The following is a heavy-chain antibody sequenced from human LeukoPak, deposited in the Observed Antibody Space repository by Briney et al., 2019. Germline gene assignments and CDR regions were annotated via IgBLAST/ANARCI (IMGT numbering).Heavy chain of an antibody. D-gene: IGHD4-17*01. V-gene: IGHV3-21*01. J-gene: IGHJ3*02. CDR2: ISSSSSYI. CDR1: GFTFSSYS. Sequence: GGSLRLSCAASGFTFSSYSMNWVRQAPGKGLEWVSSISSSSSYIYYADSVKGRFTISRDNAKNSLYLQMNSLRAEDTAVYYCARVGSDYGDQKGAFDIWGQGTMVTVSS. CDR3: ARVGSDYGDQKGAFDI.